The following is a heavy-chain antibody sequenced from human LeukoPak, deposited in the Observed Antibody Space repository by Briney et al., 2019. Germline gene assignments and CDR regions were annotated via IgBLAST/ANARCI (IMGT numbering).Heavy chain of an antibody. CDR1: GFTFDDYA. CDR3: AKDGSGYYRYYFDY. D-gene: IGHD3-22*01. Sequence: GGSLRLSCAASGFTFDDYAMHWVRQAPGKGLEWVSGISWNSGSIGYADSVKGRFTISRDNAKNSLYLQMNSLRAEDTALYYCAKDGSGYYRYYFDYWGQGTLVTVSS. V-gene: IGHV3-9*01. J-gene: IGHJ4*02. CDR2: ISWNSGSI.